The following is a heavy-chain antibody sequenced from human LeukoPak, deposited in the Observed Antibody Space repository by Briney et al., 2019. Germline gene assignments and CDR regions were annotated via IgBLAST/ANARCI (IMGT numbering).Heavy chain of an antibody. J-gene: IGHJ6*03. CDR3: ARGGDCSGGSCYYDYYYYYMDV. CDR1: GFTFSSYA. D-gene: IGHD2-15*01. CDR2: INSDGSST. Sequence: PGGSLRLSCAASGFTFSSYAMNWVRQAPGKGLVWVSRINSDGSSTSYADSVKGRFTISRDNAKNTLYLQMNSLRAEDTAVYYCARGGDCSGGSCYYDYYYYYMDVWGKGTTVTISS. V-gene: IGHV3-74*01.